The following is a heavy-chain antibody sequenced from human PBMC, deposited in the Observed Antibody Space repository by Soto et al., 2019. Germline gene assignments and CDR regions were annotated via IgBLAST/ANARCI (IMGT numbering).Heavy chain of an antibody. Sequence: GGSLRLSCAASGFTFSSYGMSWVRQAPGKGLEWVSSINDSGDTYYGDSVKGRFTISRDNSKNTLYLQVNNLSAEDTAVYYCAKRVAYSSSSAYFDYRAQGTLVTVSS. CDR1: GFTFSSYG. CDR2: INDSGDT. CDR3: AKRVAYSSSSAYFDY. D-gene: IGHD6-6*01. J-gene: IGHJ4*02. V-gene: IGHV3-23*01.